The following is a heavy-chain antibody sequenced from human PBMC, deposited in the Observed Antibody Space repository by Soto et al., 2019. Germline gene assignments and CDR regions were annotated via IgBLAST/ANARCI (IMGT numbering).Heavy chain of an antibody. CDR1: GFSFNTYS. Sequence: EVQLVESGGGLAQPGGSLRLSCAASGFSFNTYSMDWVRQAPGKGLEWVSYISAASNNIYYADSVKGRFTISRDNAQYSLSLQMNTLRAEDTAIYYCARVGTLVRGVTYYMDVWGKGTTVTVSS. CDR3: ARVGTLVRGVTYYMDV. J-gene: IGHJ6*03. V-gene: IGHV3-48*01. CDR2: ISAASNNI. D-gene: IGHD3-10*01.